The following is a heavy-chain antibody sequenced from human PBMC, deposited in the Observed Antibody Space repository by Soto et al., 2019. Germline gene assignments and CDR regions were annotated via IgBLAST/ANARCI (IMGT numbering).Heavy chain of an antibody. CDR1: GFTFSNAW. J-gene: IGHJ3*02. Sequence: QPGGCLRLSCAASGFTFSNAWMNWVRQAPGKGLEWVSYISSSSSTIYYADSVNGRFTISRDNAKNSLYLQMNSLRAEDTAVYYCARSEQWLVSAFDIWGQGTMVTV. CDR3: ARSEQWLVSAFDI. D-gene: IGHD6-19*01. V-gene: IGHV3-48*01. CDR2: ISSSSSTI.